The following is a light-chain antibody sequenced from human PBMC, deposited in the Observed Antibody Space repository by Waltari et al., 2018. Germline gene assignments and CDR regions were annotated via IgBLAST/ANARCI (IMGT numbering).Light chain of an antibody. V-gene: IGKV3-11*01. CDR3: QQRNHWIT. J-gene: IGKJ5*01. Sequence: EIVLTQSPATLSLSPGDRATLSCRASQNVNMYLAWYQQKPGHGPRLLIYDATDRAAGVPARFSGSGSGTEFTLTISSLEPEDFAVYHCQQRNHWITFGQGTRLEI. CDR1: QNVNMY. CDR2: DAT.